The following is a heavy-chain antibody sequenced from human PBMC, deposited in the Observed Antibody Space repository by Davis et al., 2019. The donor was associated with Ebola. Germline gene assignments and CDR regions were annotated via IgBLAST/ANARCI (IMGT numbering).Heavy chain of an antibody. D-gene: IGHD3-3*01. CDR1: GGSISSYY. V-gene: IGHV4-59*12. Sequence: SETLSLTCTVSGGSISSYYWSWIRQPPGKGLVWIGYIYYSGSTNYNPSLKSRVTISIDTSKNKFSLKVRSVTAADTAAYYCARESAVREWLIPVGMDVWGKGTMVIVSS. J-gene: IGHJ6*04. CDR3: ARESAVREWLIPVGMDV. CDR2: IYYSGST.